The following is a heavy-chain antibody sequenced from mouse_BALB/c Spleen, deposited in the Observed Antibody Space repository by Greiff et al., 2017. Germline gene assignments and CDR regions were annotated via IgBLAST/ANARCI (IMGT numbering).Heavy chain of an antibody. CDR2: ISSGSSTI. CDR3: ARGDYGSSSFDY. J-gene: IGHJ2*01. Sequence: EVKVVESGGGLVQPGGSRKLSCAASGFTFSSFGMHWVRQAPEKGLEWVAYISSGSSTIYYADTVKGRFTISRDTPKNTLFLQMTSLRSEDTAMYYCARGDYGSSSFDYWGQGTTLTVSS. CDR1: GFTFSSFG. V-gene: IGHV5-17*02. D-gene: IGHD1-1*01.